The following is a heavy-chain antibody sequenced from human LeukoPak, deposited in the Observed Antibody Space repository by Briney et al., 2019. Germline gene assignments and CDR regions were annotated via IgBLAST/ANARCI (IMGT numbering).Heavy chain of an antibody. Sequence: PSGTLSLTCAVSGGSISSSNWWSGVRPPPGKGLEWIGEIYHSGSTNYNPSLKSRVTISVDKSKNQFSLKLSSVTAADTAVYYCARAPGGYCSSTSCSPFDYWGQGTLVTVSS. CDR3: ARAPGGYCSSTSCSPFDY. D-gene: IGHD2-2*01. CDR1: GGSISSSNW. CDR2: IYHSGST. V-gene: IGHV4-4*02. J-gene: IGHJ4*02.